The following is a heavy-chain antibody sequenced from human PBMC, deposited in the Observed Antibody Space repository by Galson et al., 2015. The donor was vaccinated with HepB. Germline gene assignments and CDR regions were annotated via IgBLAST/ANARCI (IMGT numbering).Heavy chain of an antibody. D-gene: IGHD3-3*01. J-gene: IGHJ4*02. CDR2: IKQDGSEG. Sequence: SLRLSCAASGFTFSAYWMSWVRQSPGKGLGWVANIKQDGSEGFYVDSVKGRFTISRDNAKNSLYLQMNSLTAEDMAVYYCTRGVSGDFWGQGTLVTVSS. V-gene: IGHV3-7*04. CDR1: GFTFSAYW. CDR3: TRGVSGDF.